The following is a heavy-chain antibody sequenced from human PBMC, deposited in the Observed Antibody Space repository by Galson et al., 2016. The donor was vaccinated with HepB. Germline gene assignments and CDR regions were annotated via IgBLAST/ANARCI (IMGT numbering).Heavy chain of an antibody. CDR1: GFTLSRYW. CDR3: TRDIAAFGGVME. J-gene: IGHJ4*02. V-gene: IGHV3-7*04. D-gene: IGHD3-16*01. Sequence: SLRLSCAGSGFTLSRYWMSWVRQAPGKGLEWVANIKEDGSEKKYVDSVKGRFTISRDNAKNSVYLQMNSLRAEVTAVYYCTRDIAAFGGVMEWGQGTLVTISS. CDR2: IKEDGSEK.